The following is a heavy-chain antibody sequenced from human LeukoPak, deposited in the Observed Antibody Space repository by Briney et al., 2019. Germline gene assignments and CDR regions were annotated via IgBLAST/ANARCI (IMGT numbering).Heavy chain of an antibody. CDR2: IYYSGTT. Sequence: SETLSLTCTVPGDSISSGGYYWSWIRQHPGKGLERIGYIYYSGTTTYNPSLKSRVTISVDTSKNQFSLNLSSVTAADTAVYYCARERGSCSVTFDYWGQGTLVTVSS. CDR1: GDSISSGGYY. J-gene: IGHJ4*02. D-gene: IGHD2-15*01. V-gene: IGHV4-31*03. CDR3: ARERGSCSVTFDY.